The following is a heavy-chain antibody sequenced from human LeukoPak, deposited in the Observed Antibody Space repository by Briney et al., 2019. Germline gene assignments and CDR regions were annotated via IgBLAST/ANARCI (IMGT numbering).Heavy chain of an antibody. Sequence: PGRSLTPSCAPAGFTFGSYATHWVRQAPGKGLGWGAVISYDGSSKYYAGAVKCRVTTSRDNSKNTRYLPMNSLRVEDTAVDYCARDDSVYGIAAAGTNYWGQGTMVTVSS. V-gene: IGHV3-30-3*01. D-gene: IGHD6-13*01. J-gene: IGHJ4*02. CDR3: ARDDSVYGIAAAGTNY. CDR1: GFTFGSYA. CDR2: ISYDGSSK.